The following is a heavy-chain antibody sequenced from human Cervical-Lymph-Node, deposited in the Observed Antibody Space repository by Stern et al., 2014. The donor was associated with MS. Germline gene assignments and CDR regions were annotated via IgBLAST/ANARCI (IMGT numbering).Heavy chain of an antibody. D-gene: IGHD4-17*01. V-gene: IGHV1-18*01. J-gene: IGHJ4*02. CDR3: ARERYGDYQPYYFEY. CDR1: GYTFNSYG. CDR2: ISADNGNT. Sequence: DQLVESGAEVKKPGASVKVSCKASGYTFNSYGLSWVRQAPGQGLEWMGWISADNGNTNYAQKFQGRVTMTTDTSTSTAYMELRSLRSDDTAVYYCARERYGDYQPYYFEYWGQGTLVTVSS.